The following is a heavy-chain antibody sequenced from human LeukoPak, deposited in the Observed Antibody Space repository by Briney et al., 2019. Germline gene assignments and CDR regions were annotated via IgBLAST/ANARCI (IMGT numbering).Heavy chain of an antibody. J-gene: IGHJ3*02. V-gene: IGHV5-51*07. CDR1: GYSFTSYW. Sequence: GESLKISCKGSGYSFTSYWIGWVHHMPGKGLEWMGIIYPGDSDTRYSPSFQGQVTISADKSISTAYLQWSSLKAADTAMYYCARQRTHCSGGSCYSGAFDIWGQGTMVTVSS. CDR2: IYPGDSDT. D-gene: IGHD2-15*01. CDR3: ARQRTHCSGGSCYSGAFDI.